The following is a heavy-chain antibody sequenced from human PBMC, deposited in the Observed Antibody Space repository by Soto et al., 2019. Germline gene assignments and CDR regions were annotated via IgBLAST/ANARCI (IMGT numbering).Heavy chain of an antibody. Sequence: SETLSLTCTVSGGSISNYFLGWVRQPPGKGLDWIGYMYFSGSPNYNPSLKSRVTILVDTPKNQFFLKVTSLTAADTAVYYCVRLGSGTIDYWGQGTLVNVYS. CDR3: VRLGSGTIDY. J-gene: IGHJ4*02. CDR1: GGSISNYF. CDR2: MYFSGSP. V-gene: IGHV4-59*01. D-gene: IGHD1-1*01.